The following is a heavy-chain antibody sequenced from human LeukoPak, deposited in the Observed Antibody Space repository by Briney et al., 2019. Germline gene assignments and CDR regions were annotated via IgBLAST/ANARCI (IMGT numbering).Heavy chain of an antibody. CDR3: VRDGNRGYDMDV. D-gene: IGHD3-10*01. V-gene: IGHV3-48*01. Sequence: GGSLRLSCATSGFTLRYYQMHWVRQAPGKGLEWVSYINVVNGAIYYADSVEGRFTISGDIATNSVYLQMNSLRAEDTALYYCVRDGNRGYDMDVWGQGTAVTVSS. J-gene: IGHJ6*02. CDR2: INVVNGAI. CDR1: GFTLRYYQ.